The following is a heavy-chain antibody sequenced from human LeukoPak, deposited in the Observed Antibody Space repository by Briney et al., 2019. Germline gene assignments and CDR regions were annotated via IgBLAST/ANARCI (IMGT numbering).Heavy chain of an antibody. CDR3: ARQAPLYCSSTSCIPRLGSWFDP. D-gene: IGHD2-2*01. CDR1: GGSISSSSYY. Sequence: SETLSLTCTVSGGSISSSSYYWRWIRPPPGKGLEWIRSIYYSASIYYNPSLQSRVTISVDTSKIQFSLKLSSVTAEDTAVYYCARQAPLYCSSTSCIPRLGSWFDPWGQGTLVTVSS. V-gene: IGHV4-39*01. CDR2: IYYSASI. J-gene: IGHJ5*02.